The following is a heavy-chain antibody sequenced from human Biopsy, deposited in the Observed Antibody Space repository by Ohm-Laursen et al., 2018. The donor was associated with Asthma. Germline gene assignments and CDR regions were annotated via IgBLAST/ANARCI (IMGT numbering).Heavy chain of an antibody. D-gene: IGHD3-22*01. V-gene: IGHV3-23*01. CDR2: ISASGVRI. J-gene: IGHJ5*02. Sequence: SLRLSCTAFGFAFNNSSMTWARQAPGKGLECVSSISASGVRIFYADSVKGRFTVSRDSSRNTLYLQLSTLRVEDTAVYFCAKITTDRQKANNWFDPWGQGTLVTVSS. CDR3: AKITTDRQKANNWFDP. CDR1: GFAFNNSS.